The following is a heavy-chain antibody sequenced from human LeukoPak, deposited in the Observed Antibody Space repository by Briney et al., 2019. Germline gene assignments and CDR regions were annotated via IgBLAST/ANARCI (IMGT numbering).Heavy chain of an antibody. D-gene: IGHD3-10*01. Sequence: GGSLRLSCAASGFTFSSYGMHWVRQAPGKGLEWVAVISYDGSNKYYADSVKGRFTISRDNSKNTLYLQMNSLRAEDTAVYYCARDGRGSRSSWFDPWGQGTLVIVSS. CDR3: ARDGRGSRSSWFDP. V-gene: IGHV3-30*03. J-gene: IGHJ5*02. CDR1: GFTFSSYG. CDR2: ISYDGSNK.